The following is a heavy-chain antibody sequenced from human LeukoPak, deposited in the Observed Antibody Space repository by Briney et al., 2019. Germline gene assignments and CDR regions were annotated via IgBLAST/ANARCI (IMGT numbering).Heavy chain of an antibody. J-gene: IGHJ4*02. D-gene: IGHD2-15*01. Sequence: PGVSLRLSCAASGFTFSSYSMIWVPQAPGRGREWVSSVIGCSSYIYYADSVKGRFTISRDNAKSSLYLQMNSLGAEDTAVYYGARDRGPHCSGGRCSSFDYWGQGTLVTVS. V-gene: IGHV3-21*01. CDR3: ARDRGPHCSGGRCSSFDY. CDR2: VIGCSSYI. CDR1: GFTFSSYS.